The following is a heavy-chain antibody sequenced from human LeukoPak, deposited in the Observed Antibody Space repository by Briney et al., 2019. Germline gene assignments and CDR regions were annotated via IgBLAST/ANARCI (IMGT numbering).Heavy chain of an antibody. CDR2: IYYSGST. D-gene: IGHD3-3*01. V-gene: IGHV4-59*08. CDR3: ARRTDGSGSGYPFDY. Sequence: SETLSLTCTVSGGSISSYYWGWIRQPPGKGLEWIGYIYYSGSTNYNPSLKSRVTISVDTSKNQFSLKLSSVTAADTAVYYCARRTDGSGSGYPFDYWGQGTLVTVSS. J-gene: IGHJ4*02. CDR1: GGSISSYY.